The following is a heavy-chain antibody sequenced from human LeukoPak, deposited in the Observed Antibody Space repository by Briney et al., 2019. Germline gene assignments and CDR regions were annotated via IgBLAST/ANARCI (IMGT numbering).Heavy chain of an antibody. Sequence: GRSLRLSCAASGFTFSNYWMHWVRQAPGKGLVWVSRIHTDGSSTSYADSVKGRFTISRDNSKNTLYLQMNSLRAEDTAVYYCARWTIIVVVPAASNWFDPWGQGTLVTVSS. CDR2: IHTDGSST. V-gene: IGHV3-74*01. CDR3: ARWTIIVVVPAASNWFDP. CDR1: GFTFSNYW. J-gene: IGHJ5*02. D-gene: IGHD2-2*01.